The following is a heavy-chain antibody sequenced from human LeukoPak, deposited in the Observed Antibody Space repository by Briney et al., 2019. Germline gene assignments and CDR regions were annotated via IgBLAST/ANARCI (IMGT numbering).Heavy chain of an antibody. CDR3: ARSSSGTHPFDI. V-gene: IGHV3-20*04. CDR1: GFTFSSYG. CDR2: INWNGGST. D-gene: IGHD2-2*01. J-gene: IGHJ3*02. Sequence: PGGSLRLSCAASGFTFSSYGMHWVRQAPGKGLEWVSGINWNGGSTGYADSVKGRFTISRDNAKNSLYLQMNSLRAEDTALYYCARSSSGTHPFDIWGQGTMVTVSS.